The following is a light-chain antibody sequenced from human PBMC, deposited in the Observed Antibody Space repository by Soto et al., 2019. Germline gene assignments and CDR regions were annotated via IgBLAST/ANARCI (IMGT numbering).Light chain of an antibody. CDR2: GAS. CDR1: QGISTW. CDR3: QQANSFPIT. J-gene: IGKJ5*01. V-gene: IGKV1-12*01. Sequence: EIQITQSPSSVSASVGDRVTITCRASQGISTWLAWYQQKAGKAPNLLIYGASNLQSGVPSRFSGSGSGTNFTLTISSLQPEDFETYYCQQANSFPITFGQGTRLEIK.